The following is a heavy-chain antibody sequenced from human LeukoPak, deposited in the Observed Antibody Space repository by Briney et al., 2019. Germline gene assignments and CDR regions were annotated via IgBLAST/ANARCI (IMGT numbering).Heavy chain of an antibody. CDR2: IHTDVST. V-gene: IGHV3-53*01. CDR3: ARAFYYGSGNSMYYFDY. Sequence: GSLRLSCVVSGFTVRSNYMIWVRQAPGKGLEWVSLIHTDVSTYFADSVKGRFTFSRDSSKNTVYLHMDSLRADDTAVYYCARAFYYGSGNSMYYFDYWGQGTLVTVSS. CDR1: GFTVRSNY. D-gene: IGHD3-10*01. J-gene: IGHJ4*02.